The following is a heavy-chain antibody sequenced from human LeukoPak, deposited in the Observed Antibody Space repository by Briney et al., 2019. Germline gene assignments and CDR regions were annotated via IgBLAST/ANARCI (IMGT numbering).Heavy chain of an antibody. Sequence: GESLKISCKGSGYSFTSYWIGWVRQMPGKGLEWMGIIYPGDSDTRYSPSFQGQVTISADKSISTAYLQWSGLKASDTAMYYCARHEGSSQAFSDYWGQGTLVTVSS. CDR1: GYSFTSYW. D-gene: IGHD6-13*01. CDR3: ARHEGSSQAFSDY. V-gene: IGHV5-51*01. J-gene: IGHJ4*02. CDR2: IYPGDSDT.